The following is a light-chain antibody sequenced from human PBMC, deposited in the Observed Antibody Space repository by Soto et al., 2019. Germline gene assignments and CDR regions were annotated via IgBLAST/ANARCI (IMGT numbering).Light chain of an antibody. CDR2: DVS. CDR3: ASSTNSITYV. J-gene: IGLJ1*01. V-gene: IGLV2-14*03. Sequence: QSVLTQPASVSGSPGQSITISCTGTNSDVGCYNYVSWYQQHPGKAPKLLIYDVSSRPSGLSNRFSGSKSGNTASLIISGLQAEDEADYYCASSTNSITYVFGSGTKLTVL. CDR1: NSDVGCYNY.